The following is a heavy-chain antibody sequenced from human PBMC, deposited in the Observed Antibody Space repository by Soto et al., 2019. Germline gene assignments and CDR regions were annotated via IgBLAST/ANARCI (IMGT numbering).Heavy chain of an antibody. CDR3: ARQIQVATIMPYFDY. Sequence: SETLSLTCTVSGGSISSSSYYWGWIRQPPGKGLEWIGSIYYSGSTYYNPSLKSRVTISVDTSKNQFSLKLSSVTAADTAVYYCARQIQVATIMPYFDYWGQGTLVTVSS. CDR1: GGSISSSSYY. J-gene: IGHJ4*02. CDR2: IYYSGST. V-gene: IGHV4-39*01. D-gene: IGHD5-12*01.